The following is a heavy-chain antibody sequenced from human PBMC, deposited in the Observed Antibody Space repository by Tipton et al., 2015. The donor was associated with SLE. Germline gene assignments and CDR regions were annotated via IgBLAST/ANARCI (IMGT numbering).Heavy chain of an antibody. CDR2: SYYSGST. D-gene: IGHD6-19*01. V-gene: IGHV4-59*01. Sequence: TLSLTCTVSGGSISSYYWSWIRQPPGKGLEWIGYSYYSGSTNYNPSLKSRVTISVDTSKNQFSLKLSSVTAADTAVYYCARDSTRSGWYYFDYWGQGTLVTVSS. CDR1: GGSISSYY. CDR3: ARDSTRSGWYYFDY. J-gene: IGHJ4*02.